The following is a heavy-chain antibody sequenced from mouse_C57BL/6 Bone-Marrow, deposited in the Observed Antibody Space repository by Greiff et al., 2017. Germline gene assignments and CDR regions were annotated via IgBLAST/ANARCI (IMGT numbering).Heavy chain of an antibody. CDR2: ISSGGSTI. J-gene: IGHJ3*01. CDR1: GFTFSDYG. V-gene: IGHV5-17*01. CDR3: ARGGFAY. Sequence: EVKLMESGGGLVKPGGSLKLSCAASGFTFSDYGMHWVRQAPEKGLEWVAYISSGGSTIYYADTVKGRFTISRDNAKSTLFLQMTSLRSEDTAMYYCARGGFAYWGQGTLVTVSA.